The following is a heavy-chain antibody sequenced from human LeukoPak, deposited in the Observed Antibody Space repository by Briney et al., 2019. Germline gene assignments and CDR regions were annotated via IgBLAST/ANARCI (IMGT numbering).Heavy chain of an antibody. V-gene: IGHV4-4*09. CDR1: GGSISSYY. CDR3: ASSRVGAHAFDY. D-gene: IGHD1-26*01. J-gene: IGHJ4*02. CDR2: IYTSGST. Sequence: PSETLSLTCTVSGGSISSYYWSWIRQPPGKGLEWIAYIYTSGSTYYNPSLKSRVTILVDTSKNQFSLKLSSVTAADTAGDYCASSRVGAHAFDYWGQGTLVTVSS.